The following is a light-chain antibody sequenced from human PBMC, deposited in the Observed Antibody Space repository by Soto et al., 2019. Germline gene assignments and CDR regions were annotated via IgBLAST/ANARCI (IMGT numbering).Light chain of an antibody. J-gene: IGKJ4*01. CDR2: GAS. CDR3: QQYRNWPLT. V-gene: IGKV3-15*01. CDR1: QSLSNN. Sequence: EIVLTQSPGTLSLSPGERATLSCRASQSLSNNIYLAWYQQKPGQAPRLLIYGASTRATGIPARFSGSGSGTEFTLTIDSLQSDDFAVYLCQQYRNWPLTFGGGTKVDIK.